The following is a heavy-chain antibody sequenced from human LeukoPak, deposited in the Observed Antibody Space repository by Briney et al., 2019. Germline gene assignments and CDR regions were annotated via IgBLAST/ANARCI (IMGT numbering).Heavy chain of an antibody. D-gene: IGHD3-16*01. CDR2: INDSGHG. Sequence: SENLSLNCAVYGASFRAYYWSWIRQAPGKGLEWIGEINDSGHGRYNASLKSRVTMSVDTSKNQLSLKLKSVTAADTAVYYCASSRDLYLDAFTSYWYFDVWGRGSLVTVSS. CDR1: GASFRAYY. CDR3: ASSRDLYLDAFTSYWYFDV. J-gene: IGHJ2*01. V-gene: IGHV4-34*01.